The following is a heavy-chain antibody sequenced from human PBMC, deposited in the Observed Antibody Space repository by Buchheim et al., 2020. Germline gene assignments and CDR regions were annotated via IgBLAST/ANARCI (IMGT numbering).Heavy chain of an antibody. V-gene: IGHV3-30*04. Sequence: QVQLVESGGGVVQPGRSLRLSCAASGFTFSSYAMHWVRQAPGKGLEWVAVRSYDGSNKYYADSVKGRFTISRDNSKNTLYLQMNSLRAEDTAVYYCARERRRAAAGTTNYYGMDVWGQGTT. CDR1: GFTFSSYA. CDR2: RSYDGSNK. CDR3: ARERRRAAAGTTNYYGMDV. D-gene: IGHD6-13*01. J-gene: IGHJ6*02.